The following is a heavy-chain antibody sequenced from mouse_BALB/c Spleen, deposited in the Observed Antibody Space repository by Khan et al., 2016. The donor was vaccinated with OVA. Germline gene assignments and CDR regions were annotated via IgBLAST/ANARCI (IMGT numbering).Heavy chain of an antibody. Sequence: IQLVQSGPELMKPGASVKISCKASGYSFTSYYIHWVMQSHGKSLEWIGYVDPFSGGTTYNQKFKGKATLTVDKSSITAYIHLSNLTSEDSAVYYCTRHGYVAWFTYWGQGTLVTVSA. CDR1: GYSFTSYY. CDR2: VDPFSGGT. V-gene: IGHV1S135*01. J-gene: IGHJ3*01. CDR3: TRHGYVAWFTY. D-gene: IGHD2-2*01.